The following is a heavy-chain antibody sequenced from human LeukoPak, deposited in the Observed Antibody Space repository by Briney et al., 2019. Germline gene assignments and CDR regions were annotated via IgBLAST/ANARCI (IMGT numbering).Heavy chain of an antibody. J-gene: IGHJ4*02. D-gene: IGHD1-26*01. CDR2: INWNGGST. CDR3: ARDFYPGGSYLGGGFDY. CDR1: GFTFDDYG. Sequence: GPLRLSCAASGFTFDDYGMSWVRQAPGKGLEWVSGINWNGGSTGYADSVKGRFTISRDNAKNSLYLQMNSLRAEDTALYYCARDFYPGGSYLGGGFDYWGQGTLVTVSS. V-gene: IGHV3-20*04.